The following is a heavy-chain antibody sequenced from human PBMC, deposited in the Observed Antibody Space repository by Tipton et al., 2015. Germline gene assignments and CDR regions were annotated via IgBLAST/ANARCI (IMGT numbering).Heavy chain of an antibody. V-gene: IGHV4-39*01. Sequence: TLSLTCTVSGGSISSSSYYWAWIRQPPGKGLEWIGSLYFSGSTYYNPSLKSRVTISIDRFKNQFSLKLSSVTAADTAVYYCARARGRHGGLFDPWGQGTLVTVSS. CDR3: ARARGRHGGLFDP. D-gene: IGHD4-23*01. CDR2: LYFSGST. J-gene: IGHJ5*02. CDR1: GGSISSSSYY.